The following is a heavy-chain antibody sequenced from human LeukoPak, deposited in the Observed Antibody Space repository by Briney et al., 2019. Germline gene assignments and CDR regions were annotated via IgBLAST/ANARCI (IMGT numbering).Heavy chain of an antibody. V-gene: IGHV1-69*13. CDR3: ARSGLRYFDTYNWFDP. D-gene: IGHD3-9*01. CDR2: IIPIFGTA. CDR1: GGTFSSYA. Sequence: ASVKVSCKASGGTFSSYAISWVRQAPGQGLEWMGGIIPIFGTANYAQKFQGRVTITADESTSTAYMELSSLRSEDTAVYYCARSGLRYFDTYNWFDPWGQGTLVTVSS. J-gene: IGHJ5*02.